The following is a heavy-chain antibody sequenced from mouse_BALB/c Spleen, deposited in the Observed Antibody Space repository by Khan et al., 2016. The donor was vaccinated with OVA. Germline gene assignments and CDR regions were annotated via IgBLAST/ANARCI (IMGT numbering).Heavy chain of an antibody. J-gene: IGHJ3*01. CDR3: ARKDYYDYDPFPY. Sequence: VQLKESGPGLVKPSQSLSLTCTVTGYSITSEYTWNWIRQFPGNKLEWMGFISYSGNTRYNPSLKSRISITRDPSKNPFFLQLNSVTSEDTATYYCARKDYYDYDPFPYWGQGTLVTVSA. V-gene: IGHV3-2*02. CDR2: ISYSGNT. D-gene: IGHD2-4*01. CDR1: GYSITSEYT.